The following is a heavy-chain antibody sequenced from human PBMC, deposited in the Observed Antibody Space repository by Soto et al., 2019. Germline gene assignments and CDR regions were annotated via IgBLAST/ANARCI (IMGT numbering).Heavy chain of an antibody. CDR1: GGTFSSYA. CDR2: IIPIFGTA. Sequence: GASVNVSCKASGGTFSSYAISWVRQAPGQGLEWMGGIIPIFGTANYAQKFQGRVTITADESTSTAYMELSSLRSEDTAVYYCATFLTVAVAGTINYWGQGTLVTVSS. D-gene: IGHD6-19*01. CDR3: ATFLTVAVAGTINY. J-gene: IGHJ4*02. V-gene: IGHV1-69*13.